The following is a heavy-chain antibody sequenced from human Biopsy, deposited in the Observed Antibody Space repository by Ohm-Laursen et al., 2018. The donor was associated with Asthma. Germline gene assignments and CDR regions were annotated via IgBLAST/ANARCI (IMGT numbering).Heavy chain of an antibody. CDR3: ARKAGSCISRACYSLDF. Sequence: GPSVHVSCKSPGGTFNTYVIGWVRQAPGQGLEWMGGINSVFGTTTYPQKFQDRVTITADDSTSTVYMELSSLRSADTAVYYCARKAGSCISRACYSLDFWGQGTLVTVSS. J-gene: IGHJ4*02. D-gene: IGHD2-15*01. CDR1: GGTFNTYV. V-gene: IGHV1-69*13. CDR2: INSVFGTT.